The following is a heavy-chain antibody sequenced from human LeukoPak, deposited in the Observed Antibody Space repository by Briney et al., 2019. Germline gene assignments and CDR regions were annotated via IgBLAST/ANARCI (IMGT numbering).Heavy chain of an antibody. CDR1: GYTFTSYG. J-gene: IGHJ6*03. CDR2: ISSYNANT. Sequence: ASVKVSCKASGYTFTSYGISWVRQAPGQGLEWMGWISSYNANTNYAQKLQGRVTMTTDTSTSTAYMELRSLRSDDTAVYYCAREPHTIYGVVTPYYYYYYMDVWGKGTTVTVSS. D-gene: IGHD3-3*01. CDR3: AREPHTIYGVVTPYYYYYYMDV. V-gene: IGHV1-18*01.